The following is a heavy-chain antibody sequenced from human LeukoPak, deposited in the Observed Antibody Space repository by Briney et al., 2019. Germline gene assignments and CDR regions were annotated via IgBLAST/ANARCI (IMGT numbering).Heavy chain of an antibody. CDR1: GGSLSPSDYY. D-gene: IGHD2-2*01. Sequence: SETLSLTCTVSGGSLSPSDYYWGWIRQSPGKGLEWIGSIYYSGSTYVNPSLKSRVTMSVDTSKNQFALKLISVTAAATAVYYCARAYCTTTICYQHFDCWGQGTLVTVSS. CDR3: ARAYCTTTICYQHFDC. CDR2: IYYSGST. V-gene: IGHV4-39*01. J-gene: IGHJ4*02.